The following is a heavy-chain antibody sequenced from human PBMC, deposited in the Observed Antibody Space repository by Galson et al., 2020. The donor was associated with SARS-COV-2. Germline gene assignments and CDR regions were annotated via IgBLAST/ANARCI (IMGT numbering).Heavy chain of an antibody. J-gene: IGHJ4*02. CDR2: IDWDGDK. V-gene: IGHV2-70*11. CDR1: GFSLSTSGMC. Sequence: SGPTLVKPTQTLTLTCTFSGFSLSTSGMCVSWIRQPPGKALEWLARIDWDGDKHYSKSLKTRFTISKDTSKNQVVLIMTNMDPVDTATYYCARTWITRTASRTFDYWGQGTLVTVSS. D-gene: IGHD3-10*01. CDR3: ARTWITRTASRTFDY.